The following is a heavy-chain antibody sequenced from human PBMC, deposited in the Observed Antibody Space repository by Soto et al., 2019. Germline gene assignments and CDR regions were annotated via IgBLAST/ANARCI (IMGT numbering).Heavy chain of an antibody. D-gene: IGHD2-15*01. Sequence: QVQLQESGPGLVKPSQTLSLTCTVSRGSISSGDYYWSWIRQHPGKGLEWIGYMYYSGSTYYNPSLKSRVTISVDTSKNQFSLKLSSVTAADTAVYYCARVPYCSGGSCYSYFDYWGQGTLVTVSS. V-gene: IGHV4-31*03. CDR3: ARVPYCSGGSCYSYFDY. CDR1: RGSISSGDYY. CDR2: MYYSGST. J-gene: IGHJ4*02.